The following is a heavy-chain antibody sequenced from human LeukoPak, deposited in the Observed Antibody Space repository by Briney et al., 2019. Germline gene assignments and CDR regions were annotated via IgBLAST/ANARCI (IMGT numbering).Heavy chain of an antibody. V-gene: IGHV4-59*02. Sequence: SETLSLTCSVSGHFVSDYYWSWIRQSPGKGLEWIGWLHYSGTTYYNPSLKGRVTMSLDTSRNQLSLKLSSVTAADTAVYYCARHSSVWHLDFWGQGSLVTVSS. CDR3: ARHSSVWHLDF. CDR2: LHYSGTT. D-gene: IGHD5/OR15-5a*01. J-gene: IGHJ4*02. CDR1: GHFVSDYY.